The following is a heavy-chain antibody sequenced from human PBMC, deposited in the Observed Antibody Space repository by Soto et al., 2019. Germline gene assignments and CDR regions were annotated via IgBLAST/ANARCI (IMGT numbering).Heavy chain of an antibody. Sequence: QVQLVQSGAEVKKPGSSVKVSCKASGGTFSSYAISWVRQAPGQGLEWMGGIIPIFGTVNYAQKFQGRVTLTADESTSPAYMELSSLRSEDTAVYYCARGNHRWLQLWYFDLWGRGTLVTVSS. CDR3: ARGNHRWLQLWYFDL. CDR2: IIPIFGTV. V-gene: IGHV1-69*12. CDR1: GGTFSSYA. D-gene: IGHD5-12*01. J-gene: IGHJ2*01.